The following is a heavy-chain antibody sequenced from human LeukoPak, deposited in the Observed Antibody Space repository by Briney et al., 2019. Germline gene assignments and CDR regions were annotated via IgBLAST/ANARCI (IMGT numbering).Heavy chain of an antibody. CDR3: ARESNGGYGFDY. CDR1: GYMFTSHG. CDR2: INAQNGNT. Sequence: ASVKVSCKSSGYMFTSHGIHWLRQAPGQGLEWMGWINAQNGNTNYVQHLLGRVTMTRDTSATTAYMELRSLKSDDTAVYYCARESNGGYGFDYWGQGTKVTVAS. D-gene: IGHD6-25*01. V-gene: IGHV1-18*01. J-gene: IGHJ4*02.